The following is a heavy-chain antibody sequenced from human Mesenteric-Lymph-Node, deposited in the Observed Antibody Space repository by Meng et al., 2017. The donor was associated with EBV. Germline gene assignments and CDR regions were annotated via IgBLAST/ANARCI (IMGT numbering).Heavy chain of an antibody. J-gene: IGHJ4*02. CDR3: ARGCGGGSYCIDY. CDR2: INHSGST. D-gene: IGHD1-26*01. CDR1: GGSFSGYY. V-gene: IGHV4-34*01. Sequence: QVQLQQWGAGLLKPSEXPSPTCAVYGGSFSGYYWSWIRQPPGKGLEWIGEINHSGSTSYNPSLKSRVTISVDTSKNQFSLKLSSVTAADTAVYYCARGCGGGSYCIDYWGQGTLVTVSS.